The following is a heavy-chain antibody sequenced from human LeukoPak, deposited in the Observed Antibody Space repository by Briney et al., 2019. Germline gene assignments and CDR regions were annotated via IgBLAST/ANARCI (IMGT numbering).Heavy chain of an antibody. Sequence: GASVKVSCKASGGTFSSYAISWVRQAPGQGLEWMGRIIPILGIANYAQKFQGRVTITADKSTSTAYMELSSLRSEDTAVYYCARVGHVVVSRVSVAGKVSRGLEDYWGQGTLVTVSS. CDR3: ARVGHVVVSRVSVAGKVSRGLEDY. CDR1: GGTFSSYA. D-gene: IGHD6-19*01. V-gene: IGHV1-69*04. CDR2: IIPILGIA. J-gene: IGHJ4*02.